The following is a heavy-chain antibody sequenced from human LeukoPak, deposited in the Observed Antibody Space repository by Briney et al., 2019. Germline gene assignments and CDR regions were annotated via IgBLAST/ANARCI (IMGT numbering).Heavy chain of an antibody. CDR3: ARTDDYGDYLLDY. CDR1: GFTFSSYA. J-gene: IGHJ4*02. CDR2: ISSSGGST. Sequence: PGGSLRLSCAASGFTFSSYAMSWARQAPGEGLEWVSVISSSGGSTYYADSVKGRFTISRDNSKNTLLLQMNSLRAEDTAVYYRARTDDYGDYLLDYWGQGTLVTVSS. D-gene: IGHD4-17*01. V-gene: IGHV3-23*01.